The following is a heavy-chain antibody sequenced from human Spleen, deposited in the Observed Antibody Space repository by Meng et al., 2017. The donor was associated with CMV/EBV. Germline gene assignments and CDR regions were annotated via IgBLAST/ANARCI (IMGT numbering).Heavy chain of an antibody. D-gene: IGHD3-22*01. CDR1: GFHFSTYW. Sequence: GESLKISCAASGFHFSTYWMSWVRQAPGKALEWVANINQDGSQRNYVDSVKGRFTISRDNAKNSLYLQMNSLRAEDTAVYYCARDRWYYDSSGYYYYDYWGQGTLVTVSS. CDR2: INQDGSQR. CDR3: ARDRWYYDSSGYYYYDY. V-gene: IGHV3-7*01. J-gene: IGHJ4*02.